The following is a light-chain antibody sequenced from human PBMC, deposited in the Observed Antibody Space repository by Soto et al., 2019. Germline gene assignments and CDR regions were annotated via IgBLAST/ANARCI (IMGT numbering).Light chain of an antibody. CDR2: GAS. J-gene: IGKJ1*01. CDR3: QQYGSSPRT. CDR1: QSVSSSY. V-gene: IGKV3-20*01. Sequence: EIVWTQSPGTVSLSPGERATLSCRASQSVSSSYLAWYQQKPGQAPRLLIYGASSRATGIPDRFSGSGSGTDFTLTISRLEPEDFAVYYCQQYGSSPRTFGQGTKVDIK.